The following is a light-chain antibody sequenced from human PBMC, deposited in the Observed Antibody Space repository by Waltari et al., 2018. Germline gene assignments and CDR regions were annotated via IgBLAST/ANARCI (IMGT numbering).Light chain of an antibody. V-gene: IGKV3-20*01. Sequence: EIVLTQSPGTLSLSPGYRATLSCRASQSISSSYLAWYQQKPGQAPRLLIYGSSSRATGSPDRFSGSGSGTDFTLTISRLEPEDFAVYYCQQYGHSPFTFGPGTKVDFK. CDR2: GSS. J-gene: IGKJ3*01. CDR1: QSISSSY. CDR3: QQYGHSPFT.